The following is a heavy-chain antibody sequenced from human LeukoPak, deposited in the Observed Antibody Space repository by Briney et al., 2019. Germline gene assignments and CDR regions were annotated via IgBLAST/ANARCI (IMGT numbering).Heavy chain of an antibody. J-gene: IGHJ4*02. D-gene: IGHD6-13*01. CDR1: GFTFSTHP. Sequence: PGGSLRLSCAASGFTFSTHPMTWVRQAPGKGLEWVSAISGSATGSRTYYADSVKGRFTISRDNAKNSLYLQMNSLRAEDTALYYCARGTLKAAATDFDYWGQGTLVTVSS. CDR2: ISGSATGSRT. V-gene: IGHV3-23*01. CDR3: ARGTLKAAATDFDY.